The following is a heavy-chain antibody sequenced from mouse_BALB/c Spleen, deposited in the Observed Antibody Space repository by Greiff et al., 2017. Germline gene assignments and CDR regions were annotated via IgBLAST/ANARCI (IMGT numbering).Heavy chain of an antibody. CDR2: ISSGGST. CDR1: GFTFSSYA. J-gene: IGHJ1*01. V-gene: IGHV5-6-5*01. CDR3: ARCYDWDFDV. Sequence: EVKLMESGGGLVKPGGSLKLSCAASGFTFSSYAMSWVRQTPEKRLEWVASISSGGSTYYPDSVKGRFTISRDNARNILYLQMSSLRSEDTAMYYCARCYDWDFDVWGAGTTVTVSS. D-gene: IGHD1-1*01.